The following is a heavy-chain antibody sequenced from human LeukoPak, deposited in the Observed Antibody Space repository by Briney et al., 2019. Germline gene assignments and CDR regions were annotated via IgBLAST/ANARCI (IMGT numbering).Heavy chain of an antibody. CDR2: ISGSGGNT. CDR1: GFTFATYA. J-gene: IGHJ4*02. CDR3: AKVVHSSGSDDY. Sequence: GGSLRLSXAASGFTFATYAMSWVRQAPGKGLEWISSISGSGGNTYYSDSVKGRFTISRDNSKNTLYLQMNSLRAEDTAVYYCAKVVHSSGSDDYWGQGTLVTVSS. V-gene: IGHV3-23*01. D-gene: IGHD3-22*01.